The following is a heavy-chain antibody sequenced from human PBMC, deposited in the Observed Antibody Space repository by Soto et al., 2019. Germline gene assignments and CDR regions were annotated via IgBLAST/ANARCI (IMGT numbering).Heavy chain of an antibody. CDR2: IYYSGST. Sequence: PSETLSLTCTVSGGSIRSYYWTWIRQPPGKGLEWIGYIYYSGSTSYNPSLKSRVTISVDRSKNQFSLKLSSVTAADTAVYYCASPGYSSGWAFDNWGQGTLVTVSS. CDR1: GGSIRSYY. CDR3: ASPGYSSGWAFDN. J-gene: IGHJ4*02. V-gene: IGHV4-59*12. D-gene: IGHD6-19*01.